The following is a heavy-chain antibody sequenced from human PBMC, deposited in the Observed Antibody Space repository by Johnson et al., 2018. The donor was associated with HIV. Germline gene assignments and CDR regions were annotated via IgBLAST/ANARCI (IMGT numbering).Heavy chain of an antibody. V-gene: IGHV3-30-3*01. D-gene: IGHD6-19*01. J-gene: IGHJ3*02. Sequence: VQLVESGGGVVQPGRSLRLSCAASGFTFSNYAIHWVRQPPGKGLEWVAVISYDGNNKYYADSVKGRFTISRDNSKNTLYLQMNSLKTEDTAVYYCARDLGWLEGTHDAFDIWGQGTMVTVS. CDR3: ARDLGWLEGTHDAFDI. CDR1: GFTFSNYA. CDR2: ISYDGNNK.